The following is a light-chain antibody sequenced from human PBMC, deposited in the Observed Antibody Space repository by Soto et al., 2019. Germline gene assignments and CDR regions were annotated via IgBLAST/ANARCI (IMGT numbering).Light chain of an antibody. CDR1: EDVSRW. CDR3: QQANVFPRS. Sequence: DIQMTQSPSYVYASVGDTVTFTCRASEDVSRWLGWYQQKPGRAPSLLIFGETSLQDGVPSRFSATESGTHFTLTINGVQHDDFATYFCQQANVFPRSFGQGTKLDFK. J-gene: IGKJ2*01. CDR2: GET. V-gene: IGKV1D-12*01.